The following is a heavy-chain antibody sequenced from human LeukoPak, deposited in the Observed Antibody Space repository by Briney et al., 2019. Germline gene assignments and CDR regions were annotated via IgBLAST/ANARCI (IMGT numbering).Heavy chain of an antibody. Sequence: GGSLRLSCAASGFTVNTNYMSWVRQAPGKGLEWVSVIYSGGSTYYADSVRGRFTISRDNSKNTVYLQMNSLRAEDTAVYYCARSGYSSSWNRFDPWGQGTLVTVSS. V-gene: IGHV3-53*01. CDR1: GFTVNTNY. CDR3: ARSGYSSSWNRFDP. D-gene: IGHD6-13*01. J-gene: IGHJ5*02. CDR2: IYSGGST.